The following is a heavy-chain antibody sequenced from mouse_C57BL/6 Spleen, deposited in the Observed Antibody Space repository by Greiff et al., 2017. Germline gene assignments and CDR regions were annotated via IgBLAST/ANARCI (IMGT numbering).Heavy chain of an antibody. Sequence: EVKLVESGGGLVQPGGSMKLSCVASGFTFSNYWMNWVRQSPEKGLEWVAQIRSKSGYYATNYAENVNGRFTISRDDSKISVYLQMNNLRAEDSGIYYCTSHGYYVDYWGQGTTLTVSS. J-gene: IGHJ2*01. D-gene: IGHD2-2*01. CDR2: IRSKSGYYAT. V-gene: IGHV6-3*01. CDR3: TSHGYYVDY. CDR1: GFTFSNYW.